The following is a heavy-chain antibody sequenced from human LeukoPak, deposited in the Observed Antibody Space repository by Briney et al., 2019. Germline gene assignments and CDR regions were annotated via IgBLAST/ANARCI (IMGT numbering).Heavy chain of an antibody. D-gene: IGHD5-12*01. CDR2: INSGGSST. V-gene: IGHV3-23*03. CDR3: AKRGSGLYFDY. J-gene: IGHJ4*02. CDR1: QFTFSNYD. Sequence: GGSLRLSCAASQFTFSNYDMSWVRQAPGRGLEWASVINSGGSSTSYADSVKGRFTISRDNSENTVYLQMNSLRAEDTAVYYCAKRGSGLYFDYWGQGTLVTVSS.